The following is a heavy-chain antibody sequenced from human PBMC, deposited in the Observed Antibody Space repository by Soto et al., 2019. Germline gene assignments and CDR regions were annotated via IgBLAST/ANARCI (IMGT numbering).Heavy chain of an antibody. Sequence: EVQLVESGGGLVQPGGSLRLSCAASGFTFSTFWMHWVRQAPGKGLVWVSRINGDGTSTKYADSVKGRFTISRDNVKNTLYLQMNSLRAEDTAIYYCARDHDTYGSGPYNLWGQGTLVTVSS. CDR2: INGDGTST. J-gene: IGHJ4*02. CDR3: ARDHDTYGSGPYNL. D-gene: IGHD3-10*01. CDR1: GFTFSTFW. V-gene: IGHV3-74*03.